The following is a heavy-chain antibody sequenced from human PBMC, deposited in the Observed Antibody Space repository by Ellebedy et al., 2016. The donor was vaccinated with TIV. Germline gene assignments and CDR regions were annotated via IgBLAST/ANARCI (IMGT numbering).Heavy chain of an antibody. V-gene: IGHV1-3*01. CDR1: GYTFTSYA. J-gene: IGHJ6*02. Sequence: ASVKVSCKASGYTFTSYAMHWVRQAPGQRLEWMGWINAGNGNTKYSQKFQGRVTITRDTSASTAYMELSSLRSEDTAVYYCARIYCSSTSCYPDDYYYYGMDVWGQGTTVTVSS. CDR2: INAGNGNT. D-gene: IGHD2-2*01. CDR3: ARIYCSSTSCYPDDYYYYGMDV.